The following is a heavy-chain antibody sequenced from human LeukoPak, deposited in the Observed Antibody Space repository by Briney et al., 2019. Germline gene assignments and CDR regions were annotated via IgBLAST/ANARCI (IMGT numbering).Heavy chain of an antibody. D-gene: IGHD3-3*01. CDR2: MYHRGST. J-gene: IGHJ5*02. CDR1: GYSISSGYY. V-gene: IGHV4-38-2*02. CDR3: ARADLYYDFRSGYWFDP. Sequence: SETLSLTCTVSGYSISSGYYWGWIRQPPGKGLEWIGSMYHRGSTYYNPSLKSRVTISVDTSKNQFSLKLSSVTAADTAVYYCARADLYYDFRSGYWFDPWGQGTLVTVSS.